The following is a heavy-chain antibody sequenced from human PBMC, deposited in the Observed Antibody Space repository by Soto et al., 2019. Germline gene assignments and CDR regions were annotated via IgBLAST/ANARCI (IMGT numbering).Heavy chain of an antibody. CDR1: GDSFNTHW. CDR3: ARRKDGYNYNAFDI. V-gene: IGHV5-51*01. CDR2: IYPGDSDT. D-gene: IGHD5-12*01. J-gene: IGHJ3*02. Sequence: GESLKISCKGSGDSFNTHWIGWVRQMPGKSPEWMGLIYPGDSDTIYSPSFHGLVTISAGKSLSTTYLQWSSLKASDTAMYYCARRKDGYNYNAFDIWGQGTMVTVSS.